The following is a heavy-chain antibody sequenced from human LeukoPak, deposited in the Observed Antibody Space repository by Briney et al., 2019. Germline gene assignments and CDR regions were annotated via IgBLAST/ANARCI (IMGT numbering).Heavy chain of an antibody. V-gene: IGHV4-59*08. CDR3: ARHPIYYDSSGYYQNYYYGMDV. Sequence: SETLSLTCTVSGGSISSYYWSWIRQPPGKGPEWIGYIYYSGSTNHNPSLKSRVTISVDTSKNQFSLKLSSVTAADTAVYYCARHPIYYDSSGYYQNYYYGMDVWGQGTTVTVSS. CDR1: GGSISSYY. D-gene: IGHD3-22*01. CDR2: IYYSGST. J-gene: IGHJ6*02.